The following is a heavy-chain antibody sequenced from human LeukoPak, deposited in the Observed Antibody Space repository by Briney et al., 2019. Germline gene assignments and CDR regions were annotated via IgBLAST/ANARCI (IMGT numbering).Heavy chain of an antibody. CDR3: ARRENDYGGFDP. J-gene: IGHJ5*02. V-gene: IGHV5-10-1*01. CDR2: IDPSDSYT. CDR1: GYSFTSYW. D-gene: IGHD4-17*01. Sequence: GESLKISCKGSGYSFTSYWIGWVRPMPGKGLEWMGRIDPSDSYTNYSPSFQGHVTISADKSIGTAYLQWSSLKASDTAMYYCARRENDYGGFDPWGQGTLVTVSS.